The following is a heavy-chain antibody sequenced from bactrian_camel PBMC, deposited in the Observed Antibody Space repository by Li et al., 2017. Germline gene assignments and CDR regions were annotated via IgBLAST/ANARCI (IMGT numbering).Heavy chain of an antibody. D-gene: IGHD2*01. J-gene: IGHJ4*01. CDR1: GFDFSAAS. Sequence: DVQLVESGGGLVQPGQSLNLSCAASGFDFSAASMSWVRQAPGKEQEFVSVISASGASTSYADSVKGRFTISADNAQNTLYLEMSSLKPEDTAVYYCAASRRGRWWLRLEQYDYDYWGQGTQVTVS. CDR3: AASRRGRWWLRLEQYDYDY. V-gene: IGHV3-1*01. CDR2: ISASGAST.